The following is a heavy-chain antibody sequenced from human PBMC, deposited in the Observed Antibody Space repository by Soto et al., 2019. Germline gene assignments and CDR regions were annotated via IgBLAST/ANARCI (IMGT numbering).Heavy chain of an antibody. D-gene: IGHD2-2*01. CDR1: GLPFSNAW. Sequence: GGSLRLSCAVSGLPFSNAWMSWVRQAPGKGLEWVGRIKTKTDGGTIDYAAPVKGRFTISRDDSKNMLFLQMNSLKIEDTAVYYCTAGGYCSSSSCYWGQGTLVTVS. CDR2: IKTKTDGGTI. V-gene: IGHV3-15*01. CDR3: TAGGYCSSSSCY. J-gene: IGHJ4*02.